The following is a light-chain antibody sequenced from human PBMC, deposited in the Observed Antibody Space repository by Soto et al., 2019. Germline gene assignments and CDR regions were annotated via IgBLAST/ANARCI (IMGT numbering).Light chain of an antibody. V-gene: IGKV1-13*02. J-gene: IGKJ5*01. CDR2: GAS. CDR1: QGISSA. CDR3: QQYGSSPRVT. Sequence: IQMTQSPSSLSASVGDRVTITCRASQGISSALAWYQQKPGKAPRLLIYGASSRATGIPDRFSGSGSGTDFTLTISRLEPEDFAVYYCQQYGSSPRVTFGQGTRLEIK.